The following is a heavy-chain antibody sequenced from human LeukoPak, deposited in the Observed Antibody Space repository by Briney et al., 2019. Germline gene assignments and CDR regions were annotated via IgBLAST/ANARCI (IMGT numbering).Heavy chain of an antibody. CDR1: GITFSNAW. CDR2: IKSKTDGGTT. J-gene: IGHJ3*02. CDR3: TTDTSGAFDI. Sequence: GGALRLYFAASGITFSNAWMSRVRPAPGKGLEWVGRIKSKTDGGTTDYAAPVKGRFTISRDDSKNTLYLQMNSLKTEDTAVYYCTTDTSGAFDIWGQGTMVTVSS. D-gene: IGHD1-14*01. V-gene: IGHV3-15*01.